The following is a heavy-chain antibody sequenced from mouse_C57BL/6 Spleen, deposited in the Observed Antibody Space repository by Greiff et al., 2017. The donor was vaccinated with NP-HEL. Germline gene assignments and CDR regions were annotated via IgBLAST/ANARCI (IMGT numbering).Heavy chain of an antibody. CDR2: INPSNGGT. Sequence: QVQLQQPGTELVKPGASVKLSCKASGYTFTSYWMHWVKQRPGQGLEWIGNINPSNGGTNYNEKFKSKATLTVDKSSSTAYMQLSSLTSEDSAVYYCARGGTVVATGYWYFDVWGTGTTVTVSS. CDR3: ARGGTVVATGYWYFDV. CDR1: GYTFTSYW. V-gene: IGHV1-53*01. D-gene: IGHD1-1*01. J-gene: IGHJ1*03.